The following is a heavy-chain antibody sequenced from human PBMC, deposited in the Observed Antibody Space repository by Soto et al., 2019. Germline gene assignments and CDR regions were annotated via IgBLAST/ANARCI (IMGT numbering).Heavy chain of an antibody. D-gene: IGHD6-6*01. CDR1: GFTFSSYS. CDR2: ISSSSSYI. V-gene: IGHV3-21*01. J-gene: IGHJ6*02. Sequence: PGGSLRLSFAASGFTFSSYSMTWVRQAPGKGLEWVSSISSSSSYIYYADSVKGRFTISRDNVKNSLYLQMNSLRAEDTAVYYCARLGYSSSGNCYGMDVWGQGTTVTVYS. CDR3: ARLGYSSSGNCYGMDV.